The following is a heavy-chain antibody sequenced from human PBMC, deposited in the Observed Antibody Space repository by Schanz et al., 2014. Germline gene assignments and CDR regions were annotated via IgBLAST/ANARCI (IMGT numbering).Heavy chain of an antibody. Sequence: EVQLLESGGGLVEPGGSLRLSCAASGFSFSSYAMGWVRQARGKGLEWVSAMNESHSTIYYADSVRGRFTISRDNAENTLFLQMNSLRPEDTAVYYCAKDGPGGSGSYSADGGMDVWGQGTTVTVSS. J-gene: IGHJ6*02. CDR3: AKDGPGGSGSYSADGGMDV. D-gene: IGHD3-10*01. CDR1: GFSFSSYA. V-gene: IGHV3-23*01. CDR2: MNESHSTI.